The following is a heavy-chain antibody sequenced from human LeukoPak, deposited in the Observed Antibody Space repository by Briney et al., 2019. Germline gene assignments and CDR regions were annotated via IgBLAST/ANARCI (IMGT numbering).Heavy chain of an antibody. Sequence: PGGSLRLSCAASGFTFSSYGMHWVRRAPGKGLEWVAVISYDGSNKYYADSVKGRFTISRDNSKNTLYLQMNSLRAEDTAVYYCAKDGGYCSSTSCYGYYYYYYMDVWGKGTTVTVSS. J-gene: IGHJ6*03. V-gene: IGHV3-30*18. CDR3: AKDGGYCSSTSCYGYYYYYYMDV. D-gene: IGHD2-2*01. CDR2: ISYDGSNK. CDR1: GFTFSSYG.